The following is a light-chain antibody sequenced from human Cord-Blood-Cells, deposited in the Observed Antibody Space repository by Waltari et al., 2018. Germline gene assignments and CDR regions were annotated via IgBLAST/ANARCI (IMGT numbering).Light chain of an antibody. V-gene: IGLV3-25*03. CDR1: ALPKQY. CDR3: QSADSSGTYV. Sequence: SYELTQPPSVSVSPGQTARITCSGDALPKQYAYWYQQKPGQAPVLVIYKGSERPSGIPERFSGSSSGRTVTLTISGVQAEDEADYYCQSADSSGTYVFGTGTKVTVL. CDR2: KGS. J-gene: IGLJ1*01.